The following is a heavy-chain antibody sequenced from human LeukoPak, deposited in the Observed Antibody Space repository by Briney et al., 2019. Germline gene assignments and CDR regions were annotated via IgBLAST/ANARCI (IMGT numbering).Heavy chain of an antibody. CDR1: GLTFSNHW. D-gene: IGHD5-12*01. V-gene: IGHV3-7*04. CDR3: ARALSGYAYYFDC. CDR2: IDQDGTLK. J-gene: IGHJ4*02. Sequence: PGGSLRLSCAASGLTFSNHWMSWVRQAPGKGLEWVANIDQDGTLKYYVDSVKGRFTISRDNAKNSLYLQMNSLRAEDTAVYYCARALSGYAYYFDCWGQGTLVTVSS.